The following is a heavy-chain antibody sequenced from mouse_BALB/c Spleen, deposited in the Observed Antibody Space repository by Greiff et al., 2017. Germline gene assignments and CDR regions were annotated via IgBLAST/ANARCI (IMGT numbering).Heavy chain of an antibody. CDR3: ARERGAY. J-gene: IGHJ3*01. Sequence: EVKLMESGGGLVKPGGSLKLSCAASGFTFSSYAMSWVRQTPEKRLEWVASISSGGSTYYPDSVKGRFTISRDNARNILYLQMSSLRSEDTAMYYCARERGAYWGQGTLVTVSA. CDR2: ISSGGST. V-gene: IGHV5-6-5*01. CDR1: GFTFSSYA.